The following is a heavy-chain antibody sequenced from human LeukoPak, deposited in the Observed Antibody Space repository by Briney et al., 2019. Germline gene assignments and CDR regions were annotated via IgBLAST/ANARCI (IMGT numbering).Heavy chain of an antibody. Sequence: PGGSLRLSCAASGFTFGSYDMHWVRQATGKGLEWVSVIGSAGDTYYPGSVKGRFTITRENAKNSLYLQMNSLRAGDTAVYYCARAGWDDAFDIWGQGTMVTVSS. V-gene: IGHV3-13*01. CDR2: IGSAGDT. CDR1: GFTFGSYD. J-gene: IGHJ3*02. D-gene: IGHD1-26*01. CDR3: ARAGWDDAFDI.